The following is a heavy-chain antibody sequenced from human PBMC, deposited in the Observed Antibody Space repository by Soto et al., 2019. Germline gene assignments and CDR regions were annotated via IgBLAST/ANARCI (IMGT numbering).Heavy chain of an antibody. CDR1: GFTFSSYA. Sequence: GGSLRLSCAASGFTFSSYAMHWVRQAPGKGLEWVAVISYDGSNKYYADSVKGRFTISRDNSKNTLYLQMNSLRAEDTAVYYCASDQYCSGGSCMPTPDYWGQGTLVTVSS. V-gene: IGHV3-30-3*01. CDR3: ASDQYCSGGSCMPTPDY. D-gene: IGHD2-15*01. CDR2: ISYDGSNK. J-gene: IGHJ4*02.